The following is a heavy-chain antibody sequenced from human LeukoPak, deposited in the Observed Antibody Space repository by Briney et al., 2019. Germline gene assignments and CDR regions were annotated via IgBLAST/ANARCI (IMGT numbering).Heavy chain of an antibody. CDR1: GVSISSGYW. V-gene: IGHV4-4*02. D-gene: IGHD2-15*01. CDR3: ARNGDYSQDF. J-gene: IGHJ4*02. CDR2: IHHSGST. Sequence: SETLSLTCAVSGVSISSGYWWTWVRQSPGKGLEWIAEIHHSGSTNYNPSLKSRVTISVDKSRDHFSLTLNSVTAADTAVYYCARNGDYSQDFWGQGTLVTVSS.